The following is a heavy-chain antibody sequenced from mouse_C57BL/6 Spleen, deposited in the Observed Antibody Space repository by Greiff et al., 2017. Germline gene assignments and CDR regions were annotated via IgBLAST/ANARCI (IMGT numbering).Heavy chain of an antibody. CDR3: ARGLTYSFDY. D-gene: IGHD2-4*01. CDR2: INPYNGGT. V-gene: IGHV1-19*01. CDR1: GYTFTDYY. Sequence: EVKLMESGPVLVKPGASVKMSCKASGYTFTDYYMNWVKQSHGKGLEWIGVINPYNGGTSYNQKFKGKATLTVDTSSSTAYMELNSLTSEDSAVYYCARGLTYSFDYWGQGTTLTVSS. J-gene: IGHJ2*01.